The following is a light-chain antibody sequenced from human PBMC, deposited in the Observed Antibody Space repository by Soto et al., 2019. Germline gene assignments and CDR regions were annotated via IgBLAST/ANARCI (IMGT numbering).Light chain of an antibody. CDR1: NSNIVTNY. Sequence: QSVLTQPPSASGTPGQRVSISCSGSNSNIVTNYVYWYQQLPGTTPKLLIYNNNQRPSGVPDRFSGSKSGTSASLAISGLRSEDEADYYCAAWDDRLSVAFGGGTKVTVL. CDR2: NNN. J-gene: IGLJ2*01. CDR3: AAWDDRLSVA. V-gene: IGLV1-47*02.